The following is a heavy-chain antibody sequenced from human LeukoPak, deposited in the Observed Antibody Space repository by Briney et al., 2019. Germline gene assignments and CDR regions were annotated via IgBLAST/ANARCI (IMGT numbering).Heavy chain of an antibody. V-gene: IGHV1-24*01. CDR2: FDPEDGET. Sequence: ASVKVSCKVSGYTLTELSMHWVRQAPGKGLEWMGGFDPEDGETIYAQKFQGRVTVTEDTSTDTAYMELSSLRSEDTAVYYCATKTRGDYWGQGTLVTVSS. CDR1: GYTLTELS. D-gene: IGHD1-26*01. CDR3: ATKTRGDY. J-gene: IGHJ4*02.